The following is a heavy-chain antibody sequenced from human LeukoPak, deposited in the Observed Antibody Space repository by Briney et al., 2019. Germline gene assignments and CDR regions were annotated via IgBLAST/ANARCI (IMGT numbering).Heavy chain of an antibody. CDR2: IYYSGST. CDR3: ARLTMVRGVTPYYFDY. CDR1: GGSISSYY. J-gene: IGHJ4*02. Sequence: SETLSLTCTLSGGSISSYYWSWIRQPPGKGLEGIGYIYYSGSTNYNPSLKSRVTISVDTSKNQFSLKLSSVTAADTAVYYCARLTMVRGVTPYYFDYWGQGTLVTVSS. V-gene: IGHV4-59*01. D-gene: IGHD3-10*01.